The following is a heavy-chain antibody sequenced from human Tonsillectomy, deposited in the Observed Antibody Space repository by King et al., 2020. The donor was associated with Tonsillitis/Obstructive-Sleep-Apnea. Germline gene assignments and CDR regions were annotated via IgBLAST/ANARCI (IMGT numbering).Heavy chain of an antibody. J-gene: IGHJ6*02. Sequence: VQLVESGGGVVQPGRSLRLSCAASGFTFSSYGMHWVRQAPGKGLEWVAVIWYDGSNEYYADSVKGRFTISRDNSKNTLYLQMNSLRAEDTAVYYCARGGLLFDYYYGMYVWGQGTTVTVSS. D-gene: IGHD3-10*01. CDR3: ARGGLLFDYYYGMYV. CDR2: IWYDGSNE. V-gene: IGHV3-33*01. CDR1: GFTFSSYG.